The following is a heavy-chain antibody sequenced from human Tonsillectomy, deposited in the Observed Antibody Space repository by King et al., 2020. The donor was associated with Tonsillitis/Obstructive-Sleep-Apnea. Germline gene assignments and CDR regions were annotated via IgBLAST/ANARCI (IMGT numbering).Heavy chain of an antibody. Sequence: EVQLVESGGGLVQPGRSLRLSCAASGFTFDDYAMHWVRQAPGKGLEWVSGISWNSGSINYADSLKGRLPFSRDNAKNSLYLQMNSLRAEDTALYYCAKDISWCTIFGVVTGEPSYFDYCGQGTLFTVSS. V-gene: IGHV3-9*01. CDR1: GFTFDDYA. CDR3: AKDISWCTIFGVVTGEPSYFDY. D-gene: IGHD3-3*01. CDR2: ISWNSGSI. J-gene: IGHJ4*02.